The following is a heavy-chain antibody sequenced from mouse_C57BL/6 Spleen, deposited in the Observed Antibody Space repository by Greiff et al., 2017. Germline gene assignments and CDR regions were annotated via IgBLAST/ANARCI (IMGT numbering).Heavy chain of an antibody. CDR3: AREDMPHGNYVWYFDV. CDR1: GYSFTDYN. J-gene: IGHJ1*03. D-gene: IGHD2-1*01. V-gene: IGHV1-39*01. CDR2: INPNYGTT. Sequence: EVQLQQSGPELVKPGASVKISCKASGYSFTDYNMNWVKQSNGKSLEWIGVINPNYGTTSYNQKFKGKATLTVEQSSSTAYMQLNSLTSEDSAVYYGAREDMPHGNYVWYFDVWGTGTTVTVSS.